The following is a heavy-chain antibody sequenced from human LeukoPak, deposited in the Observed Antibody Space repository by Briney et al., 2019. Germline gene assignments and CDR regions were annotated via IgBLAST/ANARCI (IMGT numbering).Heavy chain of an antibody. V-gene: IGHV3-20*04. D-gene: IGHD5-18*01. CDR3: ATGHSYGYNY. CDR1: GFTFDDYG. Sequence: RTGGSLRLSCAASGFTFDDYGMSWVRQAPGKGLEWVSGINWNGGSTGYADSVKGRFTISRDNAKNSLYLQMNSLRTEDTAVYYCATGHSYGYNYWGQGTLVTVSP. CDR2: INWNGGST. J-gene: IGHJ4*02.